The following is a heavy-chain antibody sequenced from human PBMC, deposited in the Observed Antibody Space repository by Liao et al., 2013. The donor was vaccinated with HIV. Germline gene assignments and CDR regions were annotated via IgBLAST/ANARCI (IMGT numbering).Heavy chain of an antibody. CDR3: PISCARGEVGVVDLYY. Sequence: QVHLHESGPGLVKPSETLSLTCTVSTGSITTYYWNWIRQPAGKGLEWIGRVYASGTVNYNPSLQESSHPRHLYTSNEYRSSLQTKITSYRPPDTAGPISCARGEVGVVDLYYWGRGTRTVTVSS. CDR2: VYASGTV. D-gene: IGHD3-3*01. J-gene: IGHJ4*02. CDR1: TGSITTYY. V-gene: IGHV4-4*07.